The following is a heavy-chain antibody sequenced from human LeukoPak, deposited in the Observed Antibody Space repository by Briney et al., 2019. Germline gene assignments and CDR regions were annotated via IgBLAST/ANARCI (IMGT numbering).Heavy chain of an antibody. CDR1: VFTFSYYA. CDR3: ARSVPDYTRFDY. D-gene: IGHD4-11*01. J-gene: IGHJ4*02. V-gene: IGHV3-23*05. Sequence: GGLLRLSCVASVFTFSYYAMNGVRQAPGEGVEWVSTFKTKYHQVYYAESVRGRFTISTDNSRNTVFLQMNSLRADDTALYYCARSVPDYTRFDYWGQGALVTVSS. CDR2: FKTKYHQV.